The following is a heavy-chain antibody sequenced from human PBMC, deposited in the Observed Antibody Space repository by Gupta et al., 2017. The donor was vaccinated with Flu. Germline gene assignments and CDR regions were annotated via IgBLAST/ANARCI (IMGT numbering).Heavy chain of an antibody. V-gene: IGHV3-30-3*01. CDR3: ARTSSVDY. CDR2: RSYDGSNK. CDR1: GFTFGSYA. J-gene: IGHJ4*02. Sequence: QVQLVESGGGVVQPGRSLRLSCAASGFTFGSYAMHWVRQAPGKGLEWVAVRSYDGSNKYYADSVKGRFTISRDNSKNNMYLQMNSLRAEDTAVYYCARTSSVDYWGQGTLVTVSS.